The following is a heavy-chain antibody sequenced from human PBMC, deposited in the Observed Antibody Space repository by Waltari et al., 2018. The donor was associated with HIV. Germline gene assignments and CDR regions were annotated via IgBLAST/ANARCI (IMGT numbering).Heavy chain of an antibody. CDR3: ANRDYGSGSYYNY. CDR2: ISGSGGST. V-gene: IGHV3-23*01. D-gene: IGHD3-10*01. CDR1: GFTFSSYA. Sequence: EVQLLESGGGLVQPGGSLRLSCAASGFTFSSYAMSWVRQAPGKGLEWVSAISGSGGSTYYADSVKGRFTISRDNSKNTLYLQMNSLRAEDTAVYYCANRDYGSGSYYNYWGQGTLVTVSS. J-gene: IGHJ4*02.